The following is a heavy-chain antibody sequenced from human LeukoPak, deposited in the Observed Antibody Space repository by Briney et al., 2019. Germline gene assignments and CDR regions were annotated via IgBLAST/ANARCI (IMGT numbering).Heavy chain of an antibody. CDR2: FDPEDGET. V-gene: IGHV1-24*01. Sequence: ASVKVSCKVSGYTLTESSMHWVRQAPGKGLEWMGGFDPEDGETIYAQKFQGRVTMTEDTSTDTAYMELSSLRSEDTAVYYCATEDSSITMMKTARLDYWGQGTLVTVSS. CDR3: ATEDSSITMMKTARLDY. CDR1: GYTLTESS. J-gene: IGHJ4*02. D-gene: IGHD3-22*01.